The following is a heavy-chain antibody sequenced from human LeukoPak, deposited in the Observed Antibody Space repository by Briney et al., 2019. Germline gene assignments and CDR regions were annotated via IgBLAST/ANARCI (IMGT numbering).Heavy chain of an antibody. D-gene: IGHD3-22*01. V-gene: IGHV1-46*01. CDR3: ARGPGPADDGGGYCFDY. Sequence: ASVKVSCKASGYTFTGYYMHWVRQAPGQGLEWMGVINPSGGSTTSAQKFQGRVTMTRDTSTSTVYMELRSLRSGDTAVYYCARGPGPADDGGGYCFDYWGQGTLVTVSS. J-gene: IGHJ4*02. CDR1: GYTFTGYY. CDR2: INPSGGST.